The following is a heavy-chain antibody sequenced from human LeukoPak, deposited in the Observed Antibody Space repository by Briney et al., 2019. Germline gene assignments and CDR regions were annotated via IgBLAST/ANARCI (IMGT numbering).Heavy chain of an antibody. J-gene: IGHJ4*02. V-gene: IGHV1-46*01. CDR2: INPGRGNT. D-gene: IGHD7-27*01. CDR1: GYTFTRYY. Sequence: VASVKVSCKASGYTFTRYYMHWVRQVPGQGLEWMGIINPGRGNTNYAQNFHGRVTLTRDTSTSTIYMELSSLRSEDTAVHYCARDRDWGSSDPFDYWGQGTLVTVSS. CDR3: ARDRDWGSSDPFDY.